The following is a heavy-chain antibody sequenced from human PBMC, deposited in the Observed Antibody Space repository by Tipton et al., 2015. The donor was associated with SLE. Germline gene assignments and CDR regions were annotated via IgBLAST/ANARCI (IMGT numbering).Heavy chain of an antibody. D-gene: IGHD3-22*01. CDR2: MYYSGST. J-gene: IGHJ3*02. CDR1: GGSFSGYY. V-gene: IGHV4-34*01. CDR3: AGMDYHHTSGAEAFDI. Sequence: TLSLTCNVYGGSFSGYYWSWIRQPPGKGLEWIGTMYYSGSTHYNPSLKSRVTISVDTSKNQFSLKLSSVTAADTAVYYCAGMDYHHTSGAEAFDIRGQGTMVTVSS.